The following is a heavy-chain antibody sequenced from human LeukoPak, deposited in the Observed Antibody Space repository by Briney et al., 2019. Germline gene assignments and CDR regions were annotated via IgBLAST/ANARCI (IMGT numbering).Heavy chain of an antibody. V-gene: IGHV1-18*01. Sequence: ASVKVSCKASGYTFTSYGISWVRQAPGQGLEWIGWISAYNGNTNYAQKLQGRVTMTTDTSTSTAYMELRSLRSDDTAVYYCARVYTVTTGLPYFDYWGQGTLVTVSS. CDR2: ISAYNGNT. J-gene: IGHJ4*02. CDR3: ARVYTVTTGLPYFDY. D-gene: IGHD4-17*01. CDR1: GYTFTSYG.